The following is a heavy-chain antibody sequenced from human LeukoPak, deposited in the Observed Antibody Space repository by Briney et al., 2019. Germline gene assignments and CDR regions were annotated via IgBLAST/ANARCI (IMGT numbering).Heavy chain of an antibody. V-gene: IGHV4-31*03. CDR3: VREVLSMIEVGYFDS. D-gene: IGHD3-22*01. CDR1: GGSISGGGYY. CDR2: INYSGYS. J-gene: IGHJ4*02. Sequence: SQTLSLTCTVSGGSISGGGYYWNWIRQPPGKGLEWIGHINYSGYSNYNPFLRSRVTMSVDTSRNRFSLKLTSVSAADTAVYYCVREVLSMIEVGYFDSWGQGTLVTVSS.